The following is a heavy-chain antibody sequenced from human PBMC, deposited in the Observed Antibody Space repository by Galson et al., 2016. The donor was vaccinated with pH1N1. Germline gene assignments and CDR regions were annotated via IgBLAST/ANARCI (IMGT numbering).Heavy chain of an antibody. J-gene: IGHJ4*02. D-gene: IGHD6-13*01. CDR3: ARAIAAAGSL. CDR1: GFTISTYW. Sequence: SLRLSCAASGFTISTYWMTWVRQAPGKGLEWVANINQDGSKKHFVDSVKGRFTISRDNAKNSLFQQMNSLRAEDTAVYYCARAIAAAGSLWGQGTMVTVSS. V-gene: IGHV3-7*04. CDR2: INQDGSKK.